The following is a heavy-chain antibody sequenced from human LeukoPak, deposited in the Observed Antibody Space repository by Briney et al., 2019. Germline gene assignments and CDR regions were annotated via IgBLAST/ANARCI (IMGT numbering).Heavy chain of an antibody. CDR3: ATDVRSSPLGF. CDR2: IYSGGST. J-gene: IGHJ4*01. CDR1: GGSISSGDYY. Sequence: LSLTCTVSGGSISSGDYYWSWIRQAPGKGLEWVSIIYSGGSTYYADSVKGRFTISRDSSNNTLFLQMSNLRADDSGLYYCATDVRSSPLGFWGHGTLVTVSS. V-gene: IGHV3-66*01. D-gene: IGHD6-13*01.